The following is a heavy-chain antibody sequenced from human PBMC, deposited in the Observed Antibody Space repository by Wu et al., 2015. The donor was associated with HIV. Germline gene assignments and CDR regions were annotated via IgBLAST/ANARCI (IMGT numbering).Heavy chain of an antibody. J-gene: IGHJ6*03. CDR1: GGTFSTYA. CDR2: IIPMFTTT. CDR3: ARGRDSAGRGGAGKAYYYDSSGDFFYYMDV. V-gene: IGHV1-69*12. Sequence: QVQLVQSGAEVKKPGSSVKVSCKVSGGTFSTYAITWVRQAPGQGLEWMGGIIPMFTTTNYAQKFTGRVTITADESTTTAYMELRSLRSEDTAVYYCARGRDSAGRGGAGKAYYYDSSGDFFYYMDVWGKGTTVTVSS. D-gene: IGHD3-22*01.